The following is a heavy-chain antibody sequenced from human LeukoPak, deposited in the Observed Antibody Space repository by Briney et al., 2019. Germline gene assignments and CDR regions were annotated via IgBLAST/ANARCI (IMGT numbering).Heavy chain of an antibody. CDR2: ISASGGST. J-gene: IGHJ4*02. D-gene: IGHD6-13*01. CDR3: EKGLRYSSSWYYGVDY. CDR1: GFTFRGYS. Sequence: PGGSLRLFCAASGFTFRGYSMNWVRQPRGEGLEWVSAISASGGSTYYADSVKGRFTISRDNSKDTLYLQMNSLRGEDTAVYYCEKGLRYSSSWYYGVDYWGQGTLVTVSS. V-gene: IGHV3-23*01.